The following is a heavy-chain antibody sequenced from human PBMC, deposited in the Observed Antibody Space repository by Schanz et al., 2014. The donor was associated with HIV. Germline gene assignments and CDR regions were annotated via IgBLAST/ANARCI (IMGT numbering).Heavy chain of an antibody. J-gene: IGHJ4*02. CDR1: GFRFSNYG. CDR2: IPYDGSNK. Sequence: QVQLLESGGGVVQPVLRLSCAASGFRFSNYGMHWVRQAPGKGLEWVAVIPYDGSNKYYADSIKGRFTISRDNSKTTLFLQMHSLRADDTAVYYCAKAIPNYYDSSDFDYWGQGTLVSVPS. CDR3: AKAIPNYYDSSDFDY. D-gene: IGHD3-22*01. V-gene: IGHV3-30*18.